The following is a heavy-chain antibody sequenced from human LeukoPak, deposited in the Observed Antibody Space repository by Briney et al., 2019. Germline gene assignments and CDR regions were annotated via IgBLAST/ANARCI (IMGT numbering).Heavy chain of an antibody. CDR3: ARDAWDIVVVPAAIGGGFDY. V-gene: IGHV3-7*01. D-gene: IGHD2-2*02. CDR2: IKQDGTER. Sequence: GGSLRLSCAASGFTFSSHWMSWVRQAPGKGLEWVANIKQDGTERFYVDSVKGRFTISRDNTKNSLYLQMNSLRAEDTAVYYCARDAWDIVVVPAAIGGGFDYWGQGNLVTVSS. CDR1: GFTFSSHW. J-gene: IGHJ4*02.